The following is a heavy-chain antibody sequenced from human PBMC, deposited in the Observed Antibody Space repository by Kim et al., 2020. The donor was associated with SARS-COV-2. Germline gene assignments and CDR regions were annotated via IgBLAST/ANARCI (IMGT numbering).Heavy chain of an antibody. V-gene: IGHV4-31*02. D-gene: IGHD6-13*01. J-gene: IGHJ6*02. Sequence: LKSRVTISVDTSKNQFSLQLSSVTAADTAVYYCARRDSSSWNPVEDALDVWGQGTTVTVSS. CDR3: ARRDSSSWNPVEDALDV.